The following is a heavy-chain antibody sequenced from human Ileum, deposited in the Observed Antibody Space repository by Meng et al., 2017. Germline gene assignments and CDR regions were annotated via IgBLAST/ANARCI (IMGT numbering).Heavy chain of an antibody. CDR1: GFTFRATG. D-gene: IGHD6-19*01. CDR2: IWTDENDR. V-gene: IGHV3-33*08. CDR3: VRDGDRTSWRLDL. J-gene: IGHJ4*02. Sequence: GGSLRLSCAASGFTFRATGMHWVRQAPGKGLEWVARIWTDENDRQYADSVKGRFTISRDNSESTLYLQMNNLRSEDTAVYYCVRDGDRTSWRLDLWGQGTLVTVSS.